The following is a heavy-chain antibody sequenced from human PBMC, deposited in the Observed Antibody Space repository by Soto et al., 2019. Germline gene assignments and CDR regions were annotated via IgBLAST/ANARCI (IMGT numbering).Heavy chain of an antibody. Sequence: TGGSLRLSCATAGFTFSSYAMSWVRQASGKGLEWVSAISVNGLGIYYADSVRGRFTISRDNSKNTVFLHMDSLRAEDTAVYYCAKDRAYPRDYFPYWGQGTLVTVSS. CDR2: ISVNGLGI. CDR1: GFTFSSYA. J-gene: IGHJ4*02. V-gene: IGHV3-23*01. CDR3: AKDRAYPRDYFPY.